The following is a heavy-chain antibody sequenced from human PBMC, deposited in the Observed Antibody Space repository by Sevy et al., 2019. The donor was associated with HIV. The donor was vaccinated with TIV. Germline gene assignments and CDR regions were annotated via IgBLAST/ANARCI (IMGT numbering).Heavy chain of an antibody. CDR3: AKDNVSRRRDGYNYLFDY. CDR1: GFTFSSYG. V-gene: IGHV3-33*06. J-gene: IGHJ4*02. D-gene: IGHD5-12*01. Sequence: GGSLRLSCAASGFTFSSYGMHWVRQAPGKGLEWVAVIWDDGSNKYYADSVKGRFTISRDNSKNTLYLQMNSLRAEDTAVYYCAKDNVSRRRDGYNYLFDYWGQGTLVTVSS. CDR2: IWDDGSNK.